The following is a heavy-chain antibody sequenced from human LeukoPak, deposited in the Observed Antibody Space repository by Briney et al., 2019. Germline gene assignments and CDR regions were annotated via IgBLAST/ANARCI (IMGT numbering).Heavy chain of an antibody. CDR1: GVTVSNNF. D-gene: IGHD2-2*02. Sequence: GGSLILSCAASGVTVSNNFMSWVRQAPGKGLEWVSVIYGGGSTYYADSVKGRFTISRDTSKNTLYLQMNSLRAEDTAVYYCAKDRIRIVVVPAAIYPGGFDYWGQGTLVTVSS. CDR3: AKDRIRIVVVPAAIYPGGFDY. CDR2: IYGGGST. V-gene: IGHV3-53*01. J-gene: IGHJ4*02.